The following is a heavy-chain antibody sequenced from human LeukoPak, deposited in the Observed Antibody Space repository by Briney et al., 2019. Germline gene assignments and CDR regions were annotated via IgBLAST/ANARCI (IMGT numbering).Heavy chain of an antibody. CDR3: ASPTQWELLGRGAFDI. J-gene: IGHJ3*02. V-gene: IGHV4-4*07. CDR1: GGSISSYY. D-gene: IGHD1-26*01. CDR2: INTSGST. Sequence: SETLSLTCTVSGGSISSYYWSWIRQPAGKGLEWIGRINTSGSTNYNPSLKSRVTMSVDTSKNQFSLKLSSVTAADTAVYYCASPTQWELLGRGAFDIWGQGTMVTVSS.